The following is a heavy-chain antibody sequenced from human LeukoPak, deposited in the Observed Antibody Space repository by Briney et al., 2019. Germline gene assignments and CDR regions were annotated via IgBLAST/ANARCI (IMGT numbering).Heavy chain of an antibody. Sequence: GGSLRLSCAASGFTFSSYGMHWVRQAPGKGLEGVAVISYDGSSKYYADSVKGRFTISRDNSKNTLYLQMNSLRAEDTAVYYCAGGLEMATILFDYWGQGTLVTVSS. CDR3: AGGLEMATILFDY. CDR2: ISYDGSSK. J-gene: IGHJ4*02. D-gene: IGHD5-24*01. CDR1: GFTFSSYG. V-gene: IGHV3-30*03.